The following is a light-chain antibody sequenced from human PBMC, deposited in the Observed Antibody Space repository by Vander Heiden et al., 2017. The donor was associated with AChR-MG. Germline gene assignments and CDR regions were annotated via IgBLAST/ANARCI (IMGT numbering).Light chain of an antibody. V-gene: IGLV3-1*01. CDR3: QAWDSTTVV. CDR2: QDD. Sequence: SYAVTQPPSVSVSPGQTASISCSGDNLGGKYDPATQATPGQSPVLVIYQDDKRPSGIPERFSGSNTGNTGTLTISGTQVVDEADYYCQAWDSTTVVFGGGTKLTVL. J-gene: IGLJ3*02. CDR1: NLGGKY.